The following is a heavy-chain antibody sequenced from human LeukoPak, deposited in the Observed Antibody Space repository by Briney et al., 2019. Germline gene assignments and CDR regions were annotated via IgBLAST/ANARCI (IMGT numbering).Heavy chain of an antibody. J-gene: IGHJ3*02. CDR2: IYYSGST. CDR3: ARVSSGFAINAFDI. D-gene: IGHD3-22*01. Sequence: PSQTPSLTCTLSGGSISSGDYYGSWIRQPPGRGLEWVGYIYYSGSTYYYPSLKSRVTISVDTSKNQFSLKLNSVTASDTAVYYCARVSSGFAINAFDIWGQGTMVTVSS. V-gene: IGHV4-30-4*01. CDR1: GGSISSGDYY.